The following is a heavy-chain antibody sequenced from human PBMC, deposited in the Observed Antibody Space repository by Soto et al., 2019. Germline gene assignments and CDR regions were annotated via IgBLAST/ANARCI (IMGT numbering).Heavy chain of an antibody. V-gene: IGHV1-18*01. Sequence: ASVKVSCKASGYTFTSYHITWVRQAPGQGLEWMGWISAYNGNTNYAQNFQGRVSMTTDSSTTTAYMELRNLRSDDTAVYYCARDRGSRWFGPMDYWGQGTLVTVSS. CDR3: ARDRGSRWFGPMDY. J-gene: IGHJ4*02. CDR1: GYTFTSYH. CDR2: ISAYNGNT. D-gene: IGHD6-13*01.